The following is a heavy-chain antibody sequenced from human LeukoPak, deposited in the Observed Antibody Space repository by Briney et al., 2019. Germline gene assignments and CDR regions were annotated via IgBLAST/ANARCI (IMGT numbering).Heavy chain of an antibody. CDR1: GYTFTSYA. Sequence: ASVKVCCKASGYTFTSYAMHWVRQAPGQRLEWMGWINAGNGNTKYSQKFQGRVTITRDTSASTAYMELSSLRSEDTAVYYCARHGGAYYDSSGYHYWGQGTLVTVSS. J-gene: IGHJ4*02. V-gene: IGHV1-3*01. D-gene: IGHD3-22*01. CDR3: ARHGGAYYDSSGYHY. CDR2: INAGNGNT.